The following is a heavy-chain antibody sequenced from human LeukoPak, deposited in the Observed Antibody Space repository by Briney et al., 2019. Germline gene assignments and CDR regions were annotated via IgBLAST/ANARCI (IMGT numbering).Heavy chain of an antibody. J-gene: IGHJ3*02. Sequence: GGSLRLSCAASGFTFSSYAMHWVRQAPGKGLEWVAVISYDGSNKYYADSVKGRFTISRDNSKNTLYLQMDSLRAEDTAVYYCARVRDKSGYYSRNKNAFDIWGQGTKVTVSS. V-gene: IGHV3-30*04. CDR2: ISYDGSNK. CDR3: ARVRDKSGYYSRNKNAFDI. CDR1: GFTFSSYA. D-gene: IGHD3-22*01.